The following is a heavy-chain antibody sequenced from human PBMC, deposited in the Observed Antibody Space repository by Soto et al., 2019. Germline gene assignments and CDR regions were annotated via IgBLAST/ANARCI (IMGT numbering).Heavy chain of an antibody. V-gene: IGHV4-30-4*01. CDR2: IYYSGST. J-gene: IGHJ5*02. CDR3: ARSLGYEDILTGYSPSWFDP. D-gene: IGHD3-9*01. Sequence: SETLSLTCTVSGGSISSGDYYWSWILHPPGKGLEWIGYIYYSGSTYYNPSLKSRITIPVDTSKNQFSLRLSSVTAADTAVYYCARSLGYEDILTGYSPSWFDPWGQGTLVTVSS. CDR1: GGSISSGDYY.